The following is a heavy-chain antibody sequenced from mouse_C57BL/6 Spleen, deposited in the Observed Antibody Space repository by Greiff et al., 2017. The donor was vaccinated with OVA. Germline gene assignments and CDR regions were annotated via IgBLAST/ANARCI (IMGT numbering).Heavy chain of an antibody. V-gene: IGHV1-52*01. J-gene: IGHJ1*03. D-gene: IGHD1-1*01. CDR2: IDPSDSET. CDR3: ARYGSSYWYFDV. CDR1: GYTFTSYW. Sequence: QVQLQQPGAELVRPGSSVKLSCKASGYTFTSYWMHWVKQRPIQGLEWIGNIDPSDSETHYNQKFKDKATLTVDKSSSTAYMQLSSLTSEDSAVYYGARYGSSYWYFDVWGTGTTVTVSS.